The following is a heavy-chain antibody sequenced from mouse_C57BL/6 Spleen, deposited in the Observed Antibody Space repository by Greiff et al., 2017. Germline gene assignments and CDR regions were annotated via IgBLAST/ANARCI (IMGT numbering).Heavy chain of an antibody. Sequence: QVHVKQSGPELVKPGASVQISCKASGYAFSSSWMNWVKQRPGKGLEWIGRIYPGDGDTNYNGKFKGKATLTADKSSSTAYMQLSSLTSEDSAVYFCAKYYGSSYGGYFDYWGQGTTLTVSS. J-gene: IGHJ2*01. CDR3: AKYYGSSYGGYFDY. CDR2: IYPGDGDT. CDR1: GYAFSSSW. D-gene: IGHD1-1*01. V-gene: IGHV1-82*01.